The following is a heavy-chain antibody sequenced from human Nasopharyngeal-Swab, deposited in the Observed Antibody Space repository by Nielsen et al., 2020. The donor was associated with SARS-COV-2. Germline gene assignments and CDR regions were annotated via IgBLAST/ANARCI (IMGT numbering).Heavy chain of an antibody. CDR2: TYYRSKWYN. J-gene: IGHJ4*02. Sequence: LRLSCAISGDSVSSNSAAWNWIRQSPSRGLEWLGRTYYRSKWYNDYAVSVKSRITINPDTSKNQFSLQLNSVTPEDTAVYYCAREGDDYGSYYFDYWGQGTLVTVSS. V-gene: IGHV6-1*01. CDR1: GDSVSSNSAA. D-gene: IGHD3-16*01. CDR3: AREGDDYGSYYFDY.